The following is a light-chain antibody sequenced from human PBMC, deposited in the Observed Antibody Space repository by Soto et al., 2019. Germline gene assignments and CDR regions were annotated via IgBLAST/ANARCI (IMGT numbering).Light chain of an antibody. V-gene: IGKV3-20*01. J-gene: IGKJ1*01. Sequence: EIVLTQSPGTLSLSPGERATLSCRASQSVSSSYLAWYRQKPGQAPRLLIYSASSRATGIPDRFSGSGSGTDFTLTISRLEPEDLAVYYCQQYGSSPWTFGQGTKVEIK. CDR3: QQYGSSPWT. CDR2: SAS. CDR1: QSVSSSY.